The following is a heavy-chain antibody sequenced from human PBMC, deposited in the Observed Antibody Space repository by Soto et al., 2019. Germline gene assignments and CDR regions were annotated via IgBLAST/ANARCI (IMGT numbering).Heavy chain of an antibody. CDR2: ITDNGGST. CDR3: AKGRATTTAFDY. CDR1: GFTFSRDG. J-gene: IGHJ4*02. V-gene: IGHV3-23*01. Sequence: EVQLLESGGGLVQAGGSLRLSCAASGFTFSRDGMSWVRQAPGKGLEWVSLITDNGGSTYYADSVKGRFTISRDNTKNTLFLQMNSLRAEDTAVYYCAKGRATTTAFDYWGQGALVTVSS. D-gene: IGHD4-17*01.